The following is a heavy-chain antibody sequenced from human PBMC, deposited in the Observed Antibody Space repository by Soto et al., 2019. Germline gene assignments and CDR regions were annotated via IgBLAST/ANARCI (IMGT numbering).Heavy chain of an antibody. CDR2: ISAHNDNT. CDR1: GYTFTSYG. V-gene: IGHV1-18*01. J-gene: IGHJ4*02. D-gene: IGHD1-1*01. Sequence: QVNLVQSGAEVRKPGASVKVSCKGSGYTFTSYGIAWVRQAPGQGLEWMGWISAHNDNTNCAQKVQGRVTVTRNTSTSTAYMELRDLRSEDTAVYYCARGRYGDYWGQGALVTVSS. CDR3: ARGRYGDY.